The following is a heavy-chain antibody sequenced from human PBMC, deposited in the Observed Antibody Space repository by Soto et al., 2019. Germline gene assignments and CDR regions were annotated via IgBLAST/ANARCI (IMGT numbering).Heavy chain of an antibody. CDR3: VGAGVVGGITGWFDP. Sequence: EVQLVESGGGLVQPGGSLRLSCAASGFTFSRSWMNWVRQAPGKGLERVANIKQDGSDKYYVDSVKGRFTISRDNAKNSLYLQMNGLRAEDTAVYYCVGAGVVGGITGWFDPWGQGTLGTVSA. D-gene: IGHD1-26*01. J-gene: IGHJ5*02. CDR2: IKQDGSDK. CDR1: GFTFSRSW. V-gene: IGHV3-7*01.